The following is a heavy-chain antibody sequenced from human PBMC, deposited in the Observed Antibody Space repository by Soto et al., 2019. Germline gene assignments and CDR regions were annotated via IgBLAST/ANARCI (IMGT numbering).Heavy chain of an antibody. CDR3: ARDKGADAPIDM. Sequence: PGGSLRLSCAAFGFTFSSYGMHWVRQAPGKGLEWVAVIWMDGKNKYYADSVKGRFTISRDNSKSTLDLQMSSLRVEDTAVYYCARDKGADAPIDMWGQGTMVTVSS. V-gene: IGHV3-33*01. CDR2: IWMDGKNK. J-gene: IGHJ3*02. CDR1: GFTFSSYG.